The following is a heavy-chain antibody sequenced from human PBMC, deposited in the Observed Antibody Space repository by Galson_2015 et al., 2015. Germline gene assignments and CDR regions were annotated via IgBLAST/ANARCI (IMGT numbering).Heavy chain of an antibody. CDR1: GYTFTGHY. CDR2: LHPSSSNT. Sequence: RVSCKASGYTFTGHYLHWVRQAPGKGLEWVGGLHPSSSNTNYAQNFKAWFTMTWDTSISTDYLELSRLRSDDTAVYYCARQTADGYKLDFWGQGTLVTVSS. J-gene: IGHJ4*02. V-gene: IGHV1-2*04. D-gene: IGHD5-24*01. CDR3: ARQTADGYKLDF.